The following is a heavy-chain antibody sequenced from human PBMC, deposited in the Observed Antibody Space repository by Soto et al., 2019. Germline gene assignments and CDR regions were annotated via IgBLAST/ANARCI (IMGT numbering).Heavy chain of an antibody. V-gene: IGHV4-30-4*01. CDR1: GGSVDRGDYY. CDR3: ARTHYSDRSGTDY. Sequence: SETLSLTCTVSGGSVDRGDYYWTWIRQPPGKGLEWIGYIYYSGSTYYNPSLKSRVTISLDTSKNQFSLNLSSVTAADTAVYYCARTHYSDRSGTDYWGQGXLVTVYS. D-gene: IGHD3-22*01. CDR2: IYYSGST. J-gene: IGHJ4*02.